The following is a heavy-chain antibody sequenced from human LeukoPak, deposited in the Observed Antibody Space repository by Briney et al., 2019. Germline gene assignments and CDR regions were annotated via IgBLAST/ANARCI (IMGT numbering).Heavy chain of an antibody. J-gene: IGHJ4*02. CDR2: INQHGSET. Sequence: GGSLRLSCAASGFTFSSFWMNWVRQAPGKGLEWMANINQHGSETYYVDSVRGRFTISRDNAKNSLYLQMNSLRAEDTAVYFCARDLVSCSGGSCYSLFDCWGQGALVTVSS. CDR1: GFTFSSFW. V-gene: IGHV3-7*05. D-gene: IGHD2-15*01. CDR3: ARDLVSCSGGSCYSLFDC.